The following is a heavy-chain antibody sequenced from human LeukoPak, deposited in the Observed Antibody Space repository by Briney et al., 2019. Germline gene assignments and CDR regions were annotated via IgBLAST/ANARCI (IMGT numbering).Heavy chain of an antibody. V-gene: IGHV3-33*06. CDR3: AKGIEQWPGDYYYYGMDV. CDR1: GFTFSSYG. CDR2: IWYDGSNK. D-gene: IGHD6-19*01. J-gene: IGHJ6*02. Sequence: PGGSLRLSCAASGFTFSSYGMHWVRQAPGKGLEWVAVIWYDGSNKYYADSVKGRFTISRDNSKNTLYLQMNSLRAEDTAVYFCAKGIEQWPGDYYYYGMDVWGQGTTVTVSS.